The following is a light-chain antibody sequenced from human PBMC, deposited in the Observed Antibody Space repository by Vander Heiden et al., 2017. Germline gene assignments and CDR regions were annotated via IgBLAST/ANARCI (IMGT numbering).Light chain of an antibody. CDR1: QSISSY. CDR2: AAS. V-gene: IGKV1-39*01. CDR3: QQSYSTPQT. Sequence: DLQMTQSPSSLSASVGDRVTITCRASQSISSYLNWYQQKPGKAPQLLIYAASSLQSGVPSRFSGSGSGTDFTLTISSLQPEDFATYYCQQSYSTPQTFGQGTKLEIK. J-gene: IGKJ2*01.